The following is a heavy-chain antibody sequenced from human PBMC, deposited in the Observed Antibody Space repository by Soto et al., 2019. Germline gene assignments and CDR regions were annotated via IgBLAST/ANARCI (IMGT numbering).Heavy chain of an antibody. J-gene: IGHJ4*02. CDR3: AKDGRGSGSHSNSFGY. CDR1: GFTVGNNY. D-gene: IGHD3-10*01. CDR2: IYSTGTT. Sequence: EVQLVESGGGLIQPGGSLKLSCAASGFTVGNNYMSWVRQAPGKGLEWVSLIYSTGTTKYADSVQGRFTVSRDNAKSTLNLQMNSLPAEDTAVYYFAKDGRGSGSHSNSFGYWGQGTLVTVSS. V-gene: IGHV3-53*01.